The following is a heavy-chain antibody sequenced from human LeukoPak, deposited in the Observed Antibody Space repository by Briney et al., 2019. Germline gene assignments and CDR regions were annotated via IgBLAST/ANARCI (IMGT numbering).Heavy chain of an antibody. D-gene: IGHD3-22*01. CDR2: IWYDGSNK. V-gene: IGHV3-33*01. Sequence: PGGSLRLSCGASGFTFSSYGMHWVRQAPGKGLEWVAVIWYDGSNKYYADSVKGRFTISRDNSKNTLYLQMNSLRAEDTAVYYCARTRYDSSGYYFDYWGQGTLVTVSS. CDR1: GFTFSSYG. CDR3: ARTRYDSSGYYFDY. J-gene: IGHJ4*02.